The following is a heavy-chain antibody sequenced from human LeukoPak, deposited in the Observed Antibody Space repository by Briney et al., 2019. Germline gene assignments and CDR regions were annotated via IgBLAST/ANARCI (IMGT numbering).Heavy chain of an antibody. V-gene: IGHV1-69*05. Sequence: GASVKVSCKASGGTFSSYAISWVRQAPGQGLEWMGRIIPIFGTANYAQKFQGRVTITTDESTSTAYMELSSLRSEDTAMYYCAKDRPNYHESNGHYYRPNGDYWGQGTLVTVSS. J-gene: IGHJ4*02. D-gene: IGHD3-22*01. CDR3: AKDRPNYHESNGHYYRPNGDY. CDR2: IIPIFGTA. CDR1: GGTFSSYA.